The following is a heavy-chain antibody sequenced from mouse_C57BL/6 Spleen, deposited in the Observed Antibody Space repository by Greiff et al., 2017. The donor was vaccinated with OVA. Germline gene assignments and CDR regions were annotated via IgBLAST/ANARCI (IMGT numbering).Heavy chain of an antibody. D-gene: IGHD2-5*01. CDR3: ARLDSNPYYFDY. Sequence: QVQLKESGAELARPGASVKLSCKASGYTFTSYGISWVKQRTGQGLEWIGEIYPRSGNTYYNEKFKGKATLTADKSSSTAYMELRSLTSEDSAVYFCARLDSNPYYFDYWGQGTTLTVSS. CDR2: IYPRSGNT. V-gene: IGHV1-81*01. J-gene: IGHJ2*01. CDR1: GYTFTSYG.